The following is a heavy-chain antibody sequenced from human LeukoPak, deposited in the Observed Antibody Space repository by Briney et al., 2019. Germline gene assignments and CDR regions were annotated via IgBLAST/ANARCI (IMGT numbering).Heavy chain of an antibody. CDR2: IYYSGST. D-gene: IGHD3-10*02. V-gene: IGHV4-61*05. Sequence: SETLSLTCTVSGGSISSSSSYYWGWIRQPPGKGLEWIGYIYYSGSTNYNPSLKSRVTISVDTSKNQFSLKLSSVTAADTAVYYCARMFGQTSLNYYYYGMDVWGQGTTVTVSS. CDR3: ARMFGQTSLNYYYYGMDV. CDR1: GGSISSSSSYY. J-gene: IGHJ6*02.